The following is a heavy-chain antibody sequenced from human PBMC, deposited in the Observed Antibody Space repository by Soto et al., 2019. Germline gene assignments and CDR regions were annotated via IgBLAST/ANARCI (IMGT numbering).Heavy chain of an antibody. D-gene: IGHD6-13*01. CDR1: GFTFRNYA. Sequence: EVQLLESGGGLVQPGGSLRLSCAASGFTFRNYAMSWVRQAPGKGLEWVSGIRGNGDRTHSADSVRGRFTMSRDNSKNTLYLQMNSLGAEDTAVYYCVREGDYSSSWWDFAYWGQGTLVTVSS. V-gene: IGHV3-23*01. CDR3: VREGDYSSSWWDFAY. J-gene: IGHJ4*02. CDR2: IRGNGDRT.